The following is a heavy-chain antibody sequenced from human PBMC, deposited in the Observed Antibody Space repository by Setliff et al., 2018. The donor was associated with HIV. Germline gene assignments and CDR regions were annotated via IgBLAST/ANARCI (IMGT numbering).Heavy chain of an antibody. V-gene: IGHV3-21*01. Sequence: GGSLRLSCAASGFTFSTYSMNWVRQAPGKGLEWVSSISSSSSYIYYADSVKGRFTISRDNAKNSLYLQMNSLRAEDTAVYYCATQTGFYNSHWYDYWGQGTMVTVSS. D-gene: IGHD6-13*01. J-gene: IGHJ4*02. CDR2: ISSSSSYI. CDR3: ATQTGFYNSHWYDY. CDR1: GFTFSTYS.